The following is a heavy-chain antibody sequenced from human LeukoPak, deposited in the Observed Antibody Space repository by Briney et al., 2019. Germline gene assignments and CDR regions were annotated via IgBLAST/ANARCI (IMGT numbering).Heavy chain of an antibody. J-gene: IGHJ4*02. D-gene: IGHD6-13*01. CDR1: GFTFSSYW. Sequence: GGSLRLSCAASGFTFSSYWMSWVRQAPGKGLEWVANIKQDGSEKYYVDSVKGRFTISRDNAKNSLYLQMNSLRAEDTAVYYCASGGGQQDFDYWGQGTLVTVSS. CDR2: IKQDGSEK. V-gene: IGHV3-7*01. CDR3: ASGGGQQDFDY.